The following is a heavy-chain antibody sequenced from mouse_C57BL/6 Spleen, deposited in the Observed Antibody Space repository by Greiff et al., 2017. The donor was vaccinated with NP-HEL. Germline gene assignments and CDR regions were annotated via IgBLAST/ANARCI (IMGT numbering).Heavy chain of an antibody. CDR2: ISNGGGST. Sequence: EVKLMESGGGLVQPGGSLKLSCAASGFTFSDYYMYWVRQTPEKRLEWVAYISNGGGSTYYPDTVKGRFTISRDNAKNTLYLRMSRLKSEDTAMYYCARGAGSSYAMDYWGQGTSVTVSS. J-gene: IGHJ4*01. CDR1: GFTFSDYY. CDR3: ARGAGSSYAMDY. V-gene: IGHV5-12*01. D-gene: IGHD1-1*01.